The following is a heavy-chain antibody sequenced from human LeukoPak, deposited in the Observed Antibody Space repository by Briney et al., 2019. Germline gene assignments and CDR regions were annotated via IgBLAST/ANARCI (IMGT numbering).Heavy chain of an antibody. D-gene: IGHD6-19*01. CDR2: IGAAGDT. CDR3: ARDRAGDFDY. CDR1: GFTFRNYD. Sequence: GGSLRLSCVASGFTFRNYDMHWVRQATGKGLEWVSGIGAAGDTYYPGSVKGRFTISRENANNSLYLQMNSLRAGDTAMYYCARDRAGDFDYWGQGTLVTVSS. V-gene: IGHV3-13*04. J-gene: IGHJ4*02.